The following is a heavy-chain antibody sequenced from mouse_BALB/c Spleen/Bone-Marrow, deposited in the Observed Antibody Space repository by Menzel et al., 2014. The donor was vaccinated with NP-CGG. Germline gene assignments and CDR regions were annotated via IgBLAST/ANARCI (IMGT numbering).Heavy chain of an antibody. CDR2: IDPANGNT. J-gene: IGHJ4*01. V-gene: IGHV14-3*02. D-gene: IGHD1-1*01. CDR3: ARYYYGSSYAMDY. Sequence: VQLQQSGAELVKPGASVKLSCTASGFNIKDIYMHWVKQRPEQGLEWIGRIDPANGNTKYDPKFQGKATITADTSSNTAYLQLSSLTSEDTAVYYCARYYYGSSYAMDYWGQGTSVTVSS. CDR1: GFNIKDIY.